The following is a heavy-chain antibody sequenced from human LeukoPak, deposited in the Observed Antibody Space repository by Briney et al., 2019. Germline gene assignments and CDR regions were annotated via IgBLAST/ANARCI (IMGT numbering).Heavy chain of an antibody. CDR2: INWNGGST. J-gene: IGHJ4*02. Sequence: CPGGSLRLSCAASGFTFDSYGMSWVRQAPGKGLEWVSGINWNGGSTGYADSVKVRFTISRDNGKNSLFLQMNNLRDEDTALYYCARGDRNGWYFDDWGQGVLVTVSS. V-gene: IGHV3-20*04. CDR3: ARGDRNGWYFDD. D-gene: IGHD6-19*01. CDR1: GFTFDSYG.